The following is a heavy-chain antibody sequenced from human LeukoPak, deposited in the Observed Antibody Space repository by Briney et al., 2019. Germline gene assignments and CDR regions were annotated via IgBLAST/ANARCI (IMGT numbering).Heavy chain of an antibody. D-gene: IGHD3-3*01. J-gene: IGHJ4*02. CDR1: GGSISSYY. CDR2: IYYSGST. Sequence: SETLSLTCTVSGGSISSYYWSWIRQPPGKGLEWIGYIYYSGSTNYNPSLKSRVTMSVDTSKNQFSLKLSSVTAADTAVYYCASSRYYDFWSGYSNFDYWGQGTLVTVSS. CDR3: ASSRYYDFWSGYSNFDY. V-gene: IGHV4-59*12.